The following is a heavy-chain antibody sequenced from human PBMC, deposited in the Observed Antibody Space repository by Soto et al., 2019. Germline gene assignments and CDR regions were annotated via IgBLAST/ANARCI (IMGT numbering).Heavy chain of an antibody. Sequence: PGGSLRLSCAASGFTFNTYAMSWVRQAPGKGLEWVSAISSSGGSTYYADSVKGRFTISRDNSKNTLYLQMNSLSDEDTAVYYCAKDPRRGSGVSWFDPWGQGTLVTVSS. CDR1: GFTFNTYA. V-gene: IGHV3-23*01. D-gene: IGHD3-10*01. CDR3: AKDPRRGSGVSWFDP. J-gene: IGHJ5*02. CDR2: ISSSGGST.